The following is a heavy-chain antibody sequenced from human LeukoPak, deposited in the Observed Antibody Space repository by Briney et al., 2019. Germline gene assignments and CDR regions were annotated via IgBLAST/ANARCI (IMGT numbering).Heavy chain of an antibody. CDR1: GFTFSSYS. CDR2: ISGSSSYI. V-gene: IGHV3-21*01. Sequence: GGSLRLSCAASGFTFSSYSMNWVRQAPGKGLEWVSSISGSSSYIYYADSVKGRFTIPRDNAKNSLYLQMNSLRAEDTAVYYCARDPGRAAFDYWGQGTLVTVSS. D-gene: IGHD6-13*01. CDR3: ARDPGRAAFDY. J-gene: IGHJ4*02.